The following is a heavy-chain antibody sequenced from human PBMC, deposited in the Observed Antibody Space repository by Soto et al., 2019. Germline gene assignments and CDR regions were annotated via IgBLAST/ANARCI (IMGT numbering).Heavy chain of an antibody. J-gene: IGHJ6*02. D-gene: IGHD6-6*01. CDR1: GGSFSGYY. Sequence: PSETLSLTCAVYGGSFSGYYWSWIRQPPGKGLEWIGEINHSGSTNYNPSLKSRVTISVDTSKNQFSLKLSSVTAADTAVYYCASPTGQSSIAARGRNYYGMDVWGQGTTVTVSS. CDR2: INHSGST. CDR3: ASPTGQSSIAARGRNYYGMDV. V-gene: IGHV4-34*01.